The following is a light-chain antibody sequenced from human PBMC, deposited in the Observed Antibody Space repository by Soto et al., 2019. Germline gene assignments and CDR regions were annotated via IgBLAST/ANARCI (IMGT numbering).Light chain of an antibody. V-gene: IGLV2-8*01. J-gene: IGLJ2*01. CDR1: SRDVGGHDY. CDR3: SSYVTCNNLI. CDR2: EVT. Sequence: QSALTQPPSASGSPGQSVTISCTGTSRDVGGHDYVSWYQQHPGKAPKLMIYEVTKRPSGVPDRFSGSKSGNTASLTVSGLQAEDEAYYYCSSYVTCNNLIFGGGTKLTVL.